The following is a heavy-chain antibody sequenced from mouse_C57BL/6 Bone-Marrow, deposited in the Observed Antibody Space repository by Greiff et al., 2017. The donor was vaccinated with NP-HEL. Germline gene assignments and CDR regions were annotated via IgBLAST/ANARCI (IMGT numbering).Heavy chain of an antibody. CDR1: GFTFSNYW. V-gene: IGHV6-3*01. D-gene: IGHD1-1*01. J-gene: IGHJ3*01. CDR3: TGPIYYGSSYGFAY. Sequence: EVKLMESGGGLVQPGGSMKLSCVASGFTFSNYWMNWVRQSPEKGLEWVAQIRLKSDNYATHYAESVKGRFTISRDDSKSSVYLQMNNLTAEDTGIYYCTGPIYYGSSYGFAYWGQGTLVTVSA. CDR2: IRLKSDNYAT.